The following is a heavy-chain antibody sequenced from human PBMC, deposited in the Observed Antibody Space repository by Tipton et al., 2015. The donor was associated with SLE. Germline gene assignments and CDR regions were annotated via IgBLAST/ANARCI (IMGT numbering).Heavy chain of an antibody. J-gene: IGHJ4*02. CDR1: GGSISSHY. V-gene: IGHV4-59*11. Sequence: TLSLTCTVSGGSISSHYWSWIRQPPGKGLEWIGYINPSGSTNYNPSLKSRVTISVDTSKNQLSLKLSSVTAADTAVYYCARTSYGSGSYQHWGQGTLVIVSS. CDR2: INPSGST. D-gene: IGHD3-10*01. CDR3: ARTSYGSGSYQH.